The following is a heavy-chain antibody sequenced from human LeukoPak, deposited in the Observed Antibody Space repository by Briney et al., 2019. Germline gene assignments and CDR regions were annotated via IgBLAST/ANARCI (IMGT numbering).Heavy chain of an antibody. V-gene: IGHV4-34*01. J-gene: IGHJ4*02. Sequence: SETLSLTCAVYGGSFSGYYWSWIRQPPGKGLEWIGEINRSGSTNYNPSLKSRVTISVDTSKNQFSLKLSSVTAADTAVYYCARGRYYDILTGYYRGSSYFDYWGQGTLVTVSS. CDR3: ARGRYYDILTGYYRGSSYFDY. CDR1: GGSFSGYY. D-gene: IGHD3-9*01. CDR2: INRSGST.